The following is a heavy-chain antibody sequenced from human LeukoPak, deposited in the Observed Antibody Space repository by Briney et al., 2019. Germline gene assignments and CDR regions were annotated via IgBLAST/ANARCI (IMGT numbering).Heavy chain of an antibody. CDR3: ARMYSGTSYYFDF. J-gene: IGHJ4*02. CDR1: GVSISDYH. V-gene: IGHV4-59*01. D-gene: IGHD1-26*01. CDR2: FSYSGST. Sequence: KPSETLSLTCSVSGVSISDYHWIWIRQPPAKGLEWMGYFSYSGSTRYSPSLKSRVTMSVDTSKNQFSLRLISVAAADTAVYYCARMYSGTSYYFDFWGQGSLVTVSS.